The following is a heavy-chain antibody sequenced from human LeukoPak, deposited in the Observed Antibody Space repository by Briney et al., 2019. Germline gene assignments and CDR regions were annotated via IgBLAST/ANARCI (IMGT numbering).Heavy chain of an antibody. CDR1: GFTFSSYA. V-gene: IGHV3-30*04. J-gene: IGHJ6*02. Sequence: GGSLRLSCAASGFTFSSYARHWVRQAPGKGLEWGAVKSYDGSNKYYADSVKGRFTISRDNSKNTLYLQMNSLRAEDTAVYYCARGEGGYDLDYYYGMDVWGQGTTVTVSS. D-gene: IGHD5-12*01. CDR2: KSYDGSNK. CDR3: ARGEGGYDLDYYYGMDV.